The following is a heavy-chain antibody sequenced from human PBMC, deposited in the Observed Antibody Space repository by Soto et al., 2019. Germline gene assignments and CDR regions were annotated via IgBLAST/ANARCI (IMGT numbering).Heavy chain of an antibody. CDR1: GGSFSGYY. Sequence: QVQLQQWGAGLLKPSETLSLTCAVYGGSFSGYYWSWIRQPPGKGLEWIGEINHSGSTSYNPSLKSRVTISVDTSKNQFSLKLSSVTAADTAVYYCARGPPLDYWGQGTLVTVSS. V-gene: IGHV4-34*01. CDR2: INHSGST. CDR3: ARGPPLDY. J-gene: IGHJ4*02.